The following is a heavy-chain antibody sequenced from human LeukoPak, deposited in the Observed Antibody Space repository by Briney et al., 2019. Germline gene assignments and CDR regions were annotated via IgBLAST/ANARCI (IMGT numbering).Heavy chain of an antibody. CDR3: ARGVGRVHNNWFDP. CDR1: RFTFSNYT. J-gene: IGHJ5*02. CDR2: INHSGST. D-gene: IGHD1-26*01. V-gene: IGHV4-34*01. Sequence: PGGSLRLSCAASRFTFSNYTLNWVRQAPGKGLEWIGEINHSGSTNYNPSLKSRVTISVDTSKNQFSLKLSSVTAADTAVYYCARGVGRVHNNWFDPWGQGTLVTVSS.